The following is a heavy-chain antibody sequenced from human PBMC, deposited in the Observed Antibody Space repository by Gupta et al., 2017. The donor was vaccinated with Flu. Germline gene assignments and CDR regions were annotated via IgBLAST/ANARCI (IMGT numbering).Heavy chain of an antibody. Sequence: EVQLLESGGGLVQPGGSLRLSCAASGFTFSSYAMSWVRQAPGKGLEWVSAISGSGGSTYYADSVKGRFTISRDNSKNTLYLQMNSLRAEDTAVYYCAKDLQRIAAHYYDSSGYYGLFDYWGQGTLVTVSS. V-gene: IGHV3-23*01. CDR1: GFTFSSYA. D-gene: IGHD3-22*01. J-gene: IGHJ4*02. CDR3: AKDLQRIAAHYYDSSGYYGLFDY. CDR2: ISGSGGST.